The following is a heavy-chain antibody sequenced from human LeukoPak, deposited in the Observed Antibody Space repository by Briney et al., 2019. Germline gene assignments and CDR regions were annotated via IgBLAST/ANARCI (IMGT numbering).Heavy chain of an antibody. Sequence: PSETLSLTCTVSGGSISSYYWSWIRQPPGKGLEWIGYIYDSGSTNYNPSLKSRVTISVDTSKNQFSLKLSSVTAADTAVYYCACLTTAGAFDIWGQGTMVTVSS. CDR1: GGSISSYY. D-gene: IGHD3-22*01. CDR3: ACLTTAGAFDI. J-gene: IGHJ3*02. CDR2: IYDSGST. V-gene: IGHV4-59*01.